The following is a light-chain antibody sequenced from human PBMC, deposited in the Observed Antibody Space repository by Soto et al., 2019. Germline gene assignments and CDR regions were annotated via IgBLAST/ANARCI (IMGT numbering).Light chain of an antibody. CDR2: VNSDGSH. Sequence: QSVLTQSPSASASLGASVKLTCTLSSGRSSYAIAWHQQQPEKGPRYLMKVNSDGSHNKGDGIPDRFSGSSSGAERYLTIFSLQSEDEADYYCQTWGAGTVVFGGGTKLTVL. J-gene: IGLJ2*01. CDR3: QTWGAGTVV. CDR1: SGRSSYA. V-gene: IGLV4-69*01.